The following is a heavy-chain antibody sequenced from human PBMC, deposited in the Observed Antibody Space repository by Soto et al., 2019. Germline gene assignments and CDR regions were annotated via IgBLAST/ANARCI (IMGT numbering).Heavy chain of an antibody. J-gene: IGHJ6*02. V-gene: IGHV1-69*01. Sequence: QVQLVQSGAEVKKPGSSVKVSCKASGGTFSSYAISWVRQAPGQGLEWMGGIIPIFGTANYAQKFQGRVTITADESTSTAYMELSSLRSEDTAVYYCAIGDIVVVPAAPPAGAGGMDVWGQGTTVTVSS. CDR2: IIPIFGTA. CDR1: GGTFSSYA. D-gene: IGHD2-2*01. CDR3: AIGDIVVVPAAPPAGAGGMDV.